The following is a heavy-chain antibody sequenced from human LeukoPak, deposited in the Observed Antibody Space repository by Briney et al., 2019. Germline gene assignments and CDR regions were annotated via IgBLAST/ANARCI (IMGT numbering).Heavy chain of an antibody. CDR1: GFTFSSYA. J-gene: IGHJ4*02. Sequence: GGSLRLSCAASGFTFSSYAMSWVRQAPGKGLEWVSAISGSGGSTYYADSVKGRFTISRDNSKNTLYLQMNSLGAEDTAVYYCAKFKGQWLVLGIVDYWGQGTLVTVSS. V-gene: IGHV3-23*01. D-gene: IGHD6-19*01. CDR2: ISGSGGST. CDR3: AKFKGQWLVLGIVDY.